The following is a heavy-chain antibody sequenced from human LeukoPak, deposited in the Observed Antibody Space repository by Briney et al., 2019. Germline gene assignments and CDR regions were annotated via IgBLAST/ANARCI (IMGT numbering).Heavy chain of an antibody. D-gene: IGHD6-13*01. J-gene: IGHJ4*02. CDR1: GGSTTGYF. CDR2: VYYKGDT. CDR3: AKDSSTWGNLAGHFDS. V-gene: IGHV4-59*12. Sequence: KPSETLSLTCSVSGGSTTGYFWTWIRQPPGKGPEWIGYVYYKGDTSYSPSLDSRVTISVDTSKNQFSLKLSSVTAADTAVYYCAKDSSTWGNLAGHFDSWGQGTLVTVSS.